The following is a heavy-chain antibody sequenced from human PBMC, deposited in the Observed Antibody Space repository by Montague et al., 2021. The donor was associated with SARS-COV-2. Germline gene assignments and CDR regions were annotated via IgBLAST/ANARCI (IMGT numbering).Heavy chain of an antibody. CDR2: ISYDGSNK. CDR3: ARPRGGYSSYFDY. Sequence: SFSASGFPFSSYAMHWVRQAPGKGLEWVAVISYDGSNKYYVGSVKGRFTISRDNSKNTLYLQMNSLRAEDTAVYYCARPRGGYSSYFDYWGQGTLVTVSS. D-gene: IGHD6-13*01. V-gene: IGHV3-30*04. J-gene: IGHJ4*02. CDR1: GFPFSSYA.